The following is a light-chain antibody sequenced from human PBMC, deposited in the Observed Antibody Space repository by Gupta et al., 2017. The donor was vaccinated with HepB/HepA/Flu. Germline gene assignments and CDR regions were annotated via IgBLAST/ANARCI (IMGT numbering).Light chain of an antibody. CDR2: GAS. CDR1: QSVSSSY. V-gene: IGKV3-20*01. J-gene: IGKJ5*01. CDR3: QQYGSSQGFT. Sequence: IVLTQSPGILSLSPGERATLSCRASQSVSSSYLAWYQRKPGQAPTLLIYGASNRATGIPDRFSGSGSGTDFTLTISRREPEDFAVYYCQQYGSSQGFTFGQGTRL.